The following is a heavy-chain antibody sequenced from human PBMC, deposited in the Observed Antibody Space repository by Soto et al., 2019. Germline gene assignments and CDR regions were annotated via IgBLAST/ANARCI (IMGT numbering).Heavy chain of an antibody. J-gene: IGHJ4*02. CDR2: ISSSSSTI. D-gene: IGHD4-17*01. CDR3: ARDLGYGDPTWPYFDY. CDR1: GFTFSSYN. Sequence: EVQLVESGGGLVQPGGSLRLSCAASGFTFSSYNMNWVRQAPGKGLEWVSYISSSSSTIYYADSVKGRFTISRDNAKNSLNLQMTAVRDEDKAVYYCARDLGYGDPTWPYFDYWGQGTLVTVSS. V-gene: IGHV3-48*02.